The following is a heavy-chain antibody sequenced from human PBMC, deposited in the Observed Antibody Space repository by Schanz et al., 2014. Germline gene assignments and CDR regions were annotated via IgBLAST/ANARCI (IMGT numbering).Heavy chain of an antibody. CDR2: ISDSGGSM. V-gene: IGHV3-23*04. CDR1: GFTFSDYA. CDR3: ATDYSGGGCHI. J-gene: IGHJ3*02. Sequence: EVQLEESGGGLVQPGGSLRVSCAATGFTFSDYAMSWVRQAPGKGLEWVSAISDSGGSMFYADSVKGRFTISRDNSNNMVYLQMNSLRAEDTALYFCATDYSGGGCHIWGQGTMVTVSS. D-gene: IGHD6-19*01.